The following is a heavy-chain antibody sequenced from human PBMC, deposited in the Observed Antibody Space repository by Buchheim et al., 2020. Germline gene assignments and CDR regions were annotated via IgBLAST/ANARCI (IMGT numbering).Heavy chain of an antibody. Sequence: QLQLQESGPGLVKPSETLSLTCTVSGGSISSSSYYWGWIRQPPGKGLEWIGSIYYSGSTYYNPSLNGRVTISVDTPKNQFSLKLSSVTAADTAVYYCARGVRYCSGGSCYSGHYFDYWGQGTL. CDR2: IYYSGST. CDR1: GGSISSSSYY. D-gene: IGHD2-15*01. J-gene: IGHJ4*02. CDR3: ARGVRYCSGGSCYSGHYFDY. V-gene: IGHV4-39*07.